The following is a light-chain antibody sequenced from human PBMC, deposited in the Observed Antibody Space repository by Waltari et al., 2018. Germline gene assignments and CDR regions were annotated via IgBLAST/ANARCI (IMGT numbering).Light chain of an antibody. CDR2: DVN. V-gene: IGLV2-23*02. Sequence: QSALTQPATVSGSPGQSITISCPGTSSDIGTYNLVSWYQQHPGKAPPLIIYDVNKRPSGVSNRFSVSKSGNTASLTISGLQAADEADYYCCSYAGSAISVFGGGTKVTVL. CDR1: SSDIGTYNL. J-gene: IGLJ3*02. CDR3: CSYAGSAISV.